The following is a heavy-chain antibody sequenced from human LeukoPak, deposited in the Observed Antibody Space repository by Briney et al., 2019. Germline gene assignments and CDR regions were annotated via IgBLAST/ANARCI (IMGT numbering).Heavy chain of an antibody. CDR3: ARGSYYYDSSGYPHPNLYYYYYMDV. D-gene: IGHD3-22*01. CDR1: GGSFSGYY. CDR2: VYYTGST. V-gene: IGHV4-59*01. Sequence: SETLSLTCAVYGGSFSGYYWSWIRQPPGKGLEWIGYVYYTGSTNYNPSLKSRVTISVDTSKNQFSLKLSSVTAADTAVYYCARGSYYYDSSGYPHPNLYYYYYMDVWGKGTTVTVSS. J-gene: IGHJ6*03.